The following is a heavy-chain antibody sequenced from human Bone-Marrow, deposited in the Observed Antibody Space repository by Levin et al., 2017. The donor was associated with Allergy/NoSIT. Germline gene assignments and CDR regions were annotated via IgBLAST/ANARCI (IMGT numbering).Heavy chain of an antibody. CDR1: GFTFSSYA. Sequence: GESLKISCAASGFTFSSYAMSWVRQAPGKGLEWVSAISGSGGSTYYADSVKGRFTISRDNSKNTLYLQMNSLRAEDTAVYYCAKDRSSSSIFDYWGQGTLVTVSS. V-gene: IGHV3-23*01. D-gene: IGHD6-13*01. CDR2: ISGSGGST. CDR3: AKDRSSSSIFDY. J-gene: IGHJ4*02.